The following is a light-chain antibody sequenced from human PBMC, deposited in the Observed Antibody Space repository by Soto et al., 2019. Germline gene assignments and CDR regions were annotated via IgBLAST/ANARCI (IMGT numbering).Light chain of an antibody. CDR3: QQYNSIT. CDR2: KAS. J-gene: IGKJ3*01. Sequence: DIQMTQSPSTLSASVGDRVTITCRASQSISSWLAWYQQKPGKAPKLLIYKASSLESGVPSGFSGSGSGTEFTLTISSLQPDDFATYYCQQYNSITFGPGTKVDIK. CDR1: QSISSW. V-gene: IGKV1-5*03.